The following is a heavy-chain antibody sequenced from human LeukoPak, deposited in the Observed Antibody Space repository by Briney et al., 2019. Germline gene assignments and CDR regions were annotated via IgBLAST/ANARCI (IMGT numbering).Heavy chain of an antibody. Sequence: GGSLRLSCAASGFTFSTYWMSWVRQAPGKGLEWLANIKQDGSEEYYVDSVKGRFTISRDNAKNSLYLQMNSLRADDTAVYYCARDLPLPHCGGDCYSYWSQGTLVTVSP. CDR1: GFTFSTYW. D-gene: IGHD2-21*02. V-gene: IGHV3-7*01. CDR2: IKQDGSEE. J-gene: IGHJ4*02. CDR3: ARDLPLPHCGGDCYSY.